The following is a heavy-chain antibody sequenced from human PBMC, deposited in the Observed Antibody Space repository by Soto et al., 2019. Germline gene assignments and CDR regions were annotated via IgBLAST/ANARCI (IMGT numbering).Heavy chain of an antibody. CDR2: IKTDGSST. Sequence: EVQLVESGGGLVQPGGSLRLSCAASGFTFSAYWIHWVRQAPEKGLEWVSRIKTDGSSTDYADSVKGRFTISMDNAKNILYLEMDSLRVEDTAVYYCAKRDGNPLGLFHWGQGTLVTVSS. V-gene: IGHV3-74*01. CDR1: GFTFSAYW. CDR3: AKRDGNPLGLFH. J-gene: IGHJ4*02. D-gene: IGHD3-10*02.